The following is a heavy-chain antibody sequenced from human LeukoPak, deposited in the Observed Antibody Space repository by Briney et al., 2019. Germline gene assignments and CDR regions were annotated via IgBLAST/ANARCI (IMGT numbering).Heavy chain of an antibody. D-gene: IGHD3-22*01. CDR3: ARGLTYYFDSSGYYVTDAFDI. CDR1: GGSISTYY. CDR2: IYYSGST. J-gene: IGHJ3*02. V-gene: IGHV4-59*01. Sequence: SETLSLTCTVSGGSISTYYWSWIRQPPGKGLEWIGYIYYSGSTNYNPSLKSRVTISVDTSKNQFSLKLTSVTAADTAVYYCARGLTYYFDSSGYYVTDAFDIWGQGTMVTVSS.